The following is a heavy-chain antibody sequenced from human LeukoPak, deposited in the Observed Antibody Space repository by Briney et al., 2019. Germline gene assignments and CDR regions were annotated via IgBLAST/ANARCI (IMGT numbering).Heavy chain of an antibody. CDR2: IRYDGSNK. Sequence: GGSLRLSCAASGFTFSSYGMHWVRQAPGKGLEWVAFIRYDGSNKYYADSVKGRFTISRDNSKNTLYLQMNSLRAEDTAVYYCAKGPLAGYIVVVPAARWFDPWGQGTLVTVSS. J-gene: IGHJ5*02. D-gene: IGHD2-2*01. CDR3: AKGPLAGYIVVVPAARWFDP. CDR1: GFTFSSYG. V-gene: IGHV3-30*02.